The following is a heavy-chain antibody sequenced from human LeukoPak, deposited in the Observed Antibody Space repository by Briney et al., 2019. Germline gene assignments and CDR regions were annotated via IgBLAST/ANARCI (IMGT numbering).Heavy chain of an antibody. J-gene: IGHJ4*02. V-gene: IGHV3-33*01. D-gene: IGHD3-3*01. CDR3: ARGAYYDFWSGYIDY. CDR2: IWYDGIKE. Sequence: PGRSLRPSCAASGFTFSSYGMHWVCQAPGKGLEWVAVIWYDGIKEYYADSVKGRFTISRDNSKNTLYLQMNSLRAEDTAVYYCARGAYYDFWSGYIDYWGQGTLVTVSS. CDR1: GFTFSSYG.